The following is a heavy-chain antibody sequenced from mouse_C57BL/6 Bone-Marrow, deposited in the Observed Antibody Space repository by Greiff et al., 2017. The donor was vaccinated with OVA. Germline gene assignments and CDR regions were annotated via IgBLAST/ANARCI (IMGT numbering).Heavy chain of an antibody. CDR1: GFTFSDYY. D-gene: IGHD1-1*01. CDR3: ARDRTYGSSYEGYFDY. CDR2: INYDGSST. J-gene: IGHJ2*01. V-gene: IGHV5-16*01. Sequence: EVMLVESEGGLVQPGSSMKLSCTASGFTFSDYYMAWVRQVPEKGLEWVANINYDGSSTYYLDSLKSRFIISRDNAKNILYLQMSSLKSEDTATYYCARDRTYGSSYEGYFDYWGQGTTLTVSS.